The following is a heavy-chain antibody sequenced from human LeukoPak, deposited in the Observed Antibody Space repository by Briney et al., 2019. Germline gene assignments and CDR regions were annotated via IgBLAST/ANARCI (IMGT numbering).Heavy chain of an antibody. J-gene: IGHJ4*02. Sequence: GGSLRLSCAASGFILSNYNMNWVRQAPGQGLEWISYISSGSSTIYYADSVRGRFTISRDNAKNSLYLQMNSLTDEDTAVYYCAREPPGDYDTSGYYYAHFDCWGQGTLVTVSS. V-gene: IGHV3-48*02. D-gene: IGHD3-22*01. CDR2: ISSGSSTI. CDR3: AREPPGDYDTSGYYYAHFDC. CDR1: GFILSNYN.